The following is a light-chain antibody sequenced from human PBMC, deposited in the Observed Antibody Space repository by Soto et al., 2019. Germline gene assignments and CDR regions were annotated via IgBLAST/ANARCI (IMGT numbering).Light chain of an antibody. CDR3: QTWGTGFQF. V-gene: IGLV4-69*01. Sequence: QLVLTQSPSASASLGASVKLTCTLTSGHSIYAIAWHQQQPEKGPRFLMKLNNDGSHTKGDGIPDRFSGSSSGAEWYLTISSLQSEDEADYYCQTWGTGFQFFGGGTKVTVL. CDR2: LNNDGSH. CDR1: SGHSIYA. J-gene: IGLJ2*01.